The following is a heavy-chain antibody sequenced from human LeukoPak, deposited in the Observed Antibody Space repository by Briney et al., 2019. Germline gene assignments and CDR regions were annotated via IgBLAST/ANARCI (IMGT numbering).Heavy chain of an antibody. D-gene: IGHD3-3*01. Sequence: GGSLRLSCAASGFTFSSYAMSWVRQAPGKGLECVSVISGSGGSTYYADSVKGRFTISRDNSKNTLYLQMNSLRAEDTAVYYCATGGITIFGVVIYAFDIWGQGTMVTVSS. V-gene: IGHV3-23*01. CDR2: ISGSGGST. CDR3: ATGGITIFGVVIYAFDI. CDR1: GFTFSSYA. J-gene: IGHJ3*02.